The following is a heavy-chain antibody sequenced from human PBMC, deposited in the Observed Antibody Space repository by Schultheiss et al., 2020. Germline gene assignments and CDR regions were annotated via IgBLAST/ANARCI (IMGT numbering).Heavy chain of an antibody. D-gene: IGHD1-14*01. CDR1: GFTVSSNY. CDR2: IYSGGST. J-gene: IGHJ5*02. Sequence: GGSLRLSCAASGFTVSSNYMSWVRQAPGKGLEWVSVIYSGGSTYYADSVKGRFTISRDNSKNTLYLQMNSLRADDTAVYYCARENQNNWFDPWGQGTLVTVSS. CDR3: ARENQNNWFDP. V-gene: IGHV3-66*01.